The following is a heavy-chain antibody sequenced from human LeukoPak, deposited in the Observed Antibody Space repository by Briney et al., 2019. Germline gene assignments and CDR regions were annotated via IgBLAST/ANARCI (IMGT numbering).Heavy chain of an antibody. CDR2: IKQDRSEK. CDR1: GFTFTNYW. D-gene: IGHD3-10*01. J-gene: IGHJ5*02. CDR3: ARQRFTMRAYAGNWFDP. V-gene: IGHV3-7*01. Sequence: GGSLRLSCAASGFTFTNYWMSWVRQAPGKGLELVANIKQDRSEKYYVDSVKGRFTISRDNAKNSLYLQMNSLRAEDTAVYYCARQRFTMRAYAGNWFDPWGQGTLVTVSS.